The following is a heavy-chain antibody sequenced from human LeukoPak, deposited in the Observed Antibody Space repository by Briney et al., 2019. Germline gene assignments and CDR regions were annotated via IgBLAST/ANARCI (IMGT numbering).Heavy chain of an antibody. V-gene: IGHV3-11*01. CDR3: ARDCRSTSCLLGGRDY. Sequence: MSGGSLRLSCAASGFTFSDYSMTWIRQAPGKGLEGISYISSSGDNIRYADSVKGRFTISRDNAKNSLYLQMNSLRAEDTAVYYCARDCRSTSCLLGGRDYWGQGTLVTVSS. CDR2: ISSSGDNI. CDR1: GFTFSDYS. J-gene: IGHJ4*02. D-gene: IGHD2-2*01.